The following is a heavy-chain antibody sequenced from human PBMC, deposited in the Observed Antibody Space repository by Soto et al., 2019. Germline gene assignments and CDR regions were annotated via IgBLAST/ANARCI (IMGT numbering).Heavy chain of an antibody. CDR3: ASLRRHYRITEVSFDY. CDR2: IYYSGST. Sequence: QVQLQESGPGLVKPSQTLSLTCTVSGGSISSGGYYWSWIRQHPGRGLEWIGYIYYSGSTYYNPSLKSRVTISVDTSKNQFSLKLSSVTAADTAVYYCASLRRHYRITEVSFDYWGQGTLVTVSS. D-gene: IGHD4-4*01. V-gene: IGHV4-31*03. CDR1: GGSISSGGYY. J-gene: IGHJ4*02.